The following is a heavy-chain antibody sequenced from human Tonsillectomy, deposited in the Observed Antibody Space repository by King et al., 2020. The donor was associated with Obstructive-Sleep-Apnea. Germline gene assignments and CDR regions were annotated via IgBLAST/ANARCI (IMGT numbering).Heavy chain of an antibody. CDR3: AISIIGLQTRRFDY. CDR2: IYYSGST. Sequence: QLQESGPGLVKPSETLSLTCTVSGGSISSSSYYWGWIRQPPGKGLEWIGSIYYSGSTYYNPSLKSRVTISVDTSKNQFSLKLSSVTAADTAVYYCAISIIGLQTRRFDYWGQGALVTVSS. CDR1: GGSISSSSYY. D-gene: IGHD5-24*01. J-gene: IGHJ4*02. V-gene: IGHV4-39*07.